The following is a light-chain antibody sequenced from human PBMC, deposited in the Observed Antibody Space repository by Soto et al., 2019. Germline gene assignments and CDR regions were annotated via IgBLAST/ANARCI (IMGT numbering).Light chain of an antibody. CDR1: TGAVTSGHY. CDR2: DTS. J-gene: IGLJ1*01. V-gene: IGLV7-46*01. CDR3: LLSYSGARLV. Sequence: HAVVTQEPSLTVSPGGTVTLTCGSSTGAVTSGHYPYWFQQKPGQAPRTLIYDTSNKHSWTPARFSGSLLGGKAALTLSGAQPEDEAEYYCLLSYSGARLVFGTGTKATVL.